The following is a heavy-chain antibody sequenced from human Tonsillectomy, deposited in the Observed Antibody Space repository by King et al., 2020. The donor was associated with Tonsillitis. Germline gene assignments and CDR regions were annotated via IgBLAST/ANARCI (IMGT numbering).Heavy chain of an antibody. CDR1: GYTFTTFG. D-gene: IGHD3-22*01. Sequence: QLVQSGAEVKKPGASVKVSCKASGYTFTTFGISWVRQAPGQGLEWMGRIRPYNGDSNYAQNFQGRVTMTTDTATSTAYMELRSLRSDDTAVYYCARGWMSTSGYEYWGQGTLVTVSS. V-gene: IGHV1-18*04. CDR2: IRPYNGDS. J-gene: IGHJ4*02. CDR3: ARGWMSTSGYEY.